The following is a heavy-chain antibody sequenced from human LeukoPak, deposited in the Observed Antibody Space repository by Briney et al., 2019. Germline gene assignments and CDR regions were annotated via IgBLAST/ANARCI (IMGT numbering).Heavy chain of an antibody. D-gene: IGHD5-24*01. V-gene: IGHV3-64D*06. CDR2: ISGNGLTT. Sequence: GGSLRLSCSASGFSFSIYAMHWVRQAPGKGLQYVSVISGNGLTTSYADSVEGRFTISRDNSKNTVYLQMSSLRAEDTAVYYCVGDGIDAYKIYFYYWGQGTLVTVSS. CDR1: GFSFSIYA. CDR3: VGDGIDAYKIYFYY. J-gene: IGHJ4*02.